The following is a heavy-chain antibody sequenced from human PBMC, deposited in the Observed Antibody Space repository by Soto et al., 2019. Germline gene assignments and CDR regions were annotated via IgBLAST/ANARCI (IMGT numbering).Heavy chain of an antibody. V-gene: IGHV4-4*02. J-gene: IGHJ6*02. D-gene: IGHD3-10*01. CDR1: GYSISSSNW. CDR3: ARHHYYGNHYYYGMDV. CDR2: ILHDGST. Sequence: SETLSLTCAVSGYSISSSNWWSLVRHPPGKGLEWIGEILHDGSTNNNPSLKSRVTISVDKSRNQFSLKLTFVTAADTAVYYCARHHYYGNHYYYGMDVWGQGTTVTVPS.